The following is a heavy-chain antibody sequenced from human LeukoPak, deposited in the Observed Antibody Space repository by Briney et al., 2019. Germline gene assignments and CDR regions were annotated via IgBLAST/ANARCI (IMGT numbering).Heavy chain of an antibody. V-gene: IGHV1-2*02. CDR3: ARDSGVGYSQDY. CDR1: GYTSTGYY. CDR2: INPNSGGT. Sequence: ASVKVSCKASGYTSTGYYMHWVRQAPGQGLEWMGWINPNSGGTNYAQKFQGRVTMTRDTSISTAYMELSRLRSDDTAVYYCARDSGVGYSQDYWGQGTLVTVSS. J-gene: IGHJ4*02. D-gene: IGHD6-13*01.